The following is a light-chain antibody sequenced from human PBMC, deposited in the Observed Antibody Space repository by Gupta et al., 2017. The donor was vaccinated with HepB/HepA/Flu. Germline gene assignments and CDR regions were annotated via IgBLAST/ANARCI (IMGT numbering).Light chain of an antibody. V-gene: IGKV3D-11*02. CDR1: QIVASY. J-gene: IGKJ3*01. Sequence: EIVLTQSPATLSLSPGERATLSCRASQIVASYLDRYQQNPGQAPRLLIDDATTRATGSPARFSGSGAGTDFTLTSSGREPEDFAGYYWHPRSSFFTFGHGTKVAIK. CDR2: DAT. CDR3: HPRSSFFT.